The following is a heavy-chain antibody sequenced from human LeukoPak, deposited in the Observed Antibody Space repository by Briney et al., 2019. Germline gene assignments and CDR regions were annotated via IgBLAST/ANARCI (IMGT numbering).Heavy chain of an antibody. J-gene: IGHJ4*02. D-gene: IGHD3-10*01. CDR2: IKQDGSEK. V-gene: IGHV3-7*03. CDR3: AREVLWFGELLAPFGY. CDR1: GFSFSTYW. Sequence: AGSLRLSCTGSGFSFSTYWMIWVRQAPGKGLEWVASIKQDGSEKYYVDSVKGRFTISRDNAKNSLYLQMNSLRAEDTAVYYCAREVLWFGELLAPFGYWGQGTLVTVSS.